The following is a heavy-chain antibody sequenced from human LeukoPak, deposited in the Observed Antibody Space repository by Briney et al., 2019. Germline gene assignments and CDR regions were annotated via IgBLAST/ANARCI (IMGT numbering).Heavy chain of an antibody. CDR1: GYSISSGYY. V-gene: IGHV4-38-2*02. CDR3: ARDQQHYYYYYYMDV. CDR2: IYHSGST. J-gene: IGHJ6*03. D-gene: IGHD5-18*01. Sequence: SETLSLTCAVSGYSISSGYYWGWIRQPPGKGLEWIGSIYHSGSTYYNPSLKSRVTISVDTSKNQFSLKLSSVTAADTAVYYCARDQQHYYYYYYMDVWGKGTTVTVSS.